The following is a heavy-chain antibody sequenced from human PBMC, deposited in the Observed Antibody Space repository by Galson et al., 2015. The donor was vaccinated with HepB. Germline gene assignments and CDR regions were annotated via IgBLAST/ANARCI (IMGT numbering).Heavy chain of an antibody. CDR2: INPSGGST. Sequence: SVKVPCKASGYTFTSYYMHWVRQAPGQGLEWMGIINPSGGSTSYAQKFQGRVTMTRDTSTSTVYMELSSLRSEDTAVYYCAREPTNHSSGWYRGFSAFDIWGQGTMVTVSS. D-gene: IGHD6-19*01. CDR3: AREPTNHSSGWYRGFSAFDI. V-gene: IGHV1-46*03. CDR1: GYTFTSYY. J-gene: IGHJ3*02.